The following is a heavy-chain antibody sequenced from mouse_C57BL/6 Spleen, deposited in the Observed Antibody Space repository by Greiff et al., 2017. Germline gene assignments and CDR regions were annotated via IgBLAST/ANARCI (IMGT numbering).Heavy chain of an antibody. D-gene: IGHD1-1*01. J-gene: IGHJ2*01. CDR2: IYPGDGDT. Sequence: VKLMESGPELVKPGASVKISCKASGYAFSSSWMNWVKQRPGKGLEWIGRIYPGDGDTNYNGKFKGKATLTADKSSSTAYMQLSSLTSEDSAVYFCARDGDTTVVEGYFDYWGQVTTLTVSS. CDR1: GYAFSSSW. V-gene: IGHV1-82*01. CDR3: ARDGDTTVVEGYFDY.